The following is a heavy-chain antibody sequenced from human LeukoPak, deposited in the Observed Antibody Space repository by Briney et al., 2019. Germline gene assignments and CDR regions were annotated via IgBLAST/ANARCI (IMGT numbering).Heavy chain of an antibody. CDR3: ARMADYDRSGFYGYLPY. V-gene: IGHV3-74*01. Sequence: PGGSLRPSCAASGFAFATYWMHWVRQAPGKGLEWLSRINGEGSSINYADSVKGRFTISRDNAKNTLYLQIDSLRVEDTAVYYCARMADYDRSGFYGYLPYWGQGTLVTVSS. CDR2: INGEGSSI. J-gene: IGHJ1*01. D-gene: IGHD3-22*01. CDR1: GFAFATYW.